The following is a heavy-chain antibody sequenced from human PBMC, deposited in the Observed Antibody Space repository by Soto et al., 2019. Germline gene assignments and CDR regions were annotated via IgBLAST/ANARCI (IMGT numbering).Heavy chain of an antibody. D-gene: IGHD3-22*01. CDR1: GGSISSSSYY. CDR2: IYYSGST. V-gene: IGHV4-39*01. Sequence: PWETLSLTCTVSGGSISSSSYYWGWIRQPPGKGLEWIGSIYYSGSTYYNPSLKSRVTISVDTSKNQFSLKLSSVTAADTAVYYCARRTVSPFFDYWGQGTLVTVSS. CDR3: ARRTVSPFFDY. J-gene: IGHJ4*02.